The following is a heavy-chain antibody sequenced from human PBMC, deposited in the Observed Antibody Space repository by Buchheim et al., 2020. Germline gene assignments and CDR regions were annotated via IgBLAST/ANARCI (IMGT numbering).Heavy chain of an antibody. V-gene: IGHV3-7*01. J-gene: IGHJ4*02. CDR3: ARFARIPDC. CDR1: GFPFITYW. Sequence: EVQLVESGGGLVKPGGSLRLPCVASGFPFITYWLTWFRQAHGKGLEYVANIKKDGSDKYYVDFVKGRFTISRDNAKTSLYLQLNSLRGEDTAVYYCARFARIPDCWGQGTL. CDR2: IKKDGSDK.